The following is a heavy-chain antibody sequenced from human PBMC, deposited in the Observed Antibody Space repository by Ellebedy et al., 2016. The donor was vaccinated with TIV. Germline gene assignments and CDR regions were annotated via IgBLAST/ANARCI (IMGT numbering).Heavy chain of an antibody. V-gene: IGHV1-2*02. Sequence: ASVKVSCKASGHTFRGYYIHWVRQAPGQGLEWMGWINPDSGGTNFAQKFQGRVTMTRDTSVNTAYMELSRLESDDTAVYYCARVRRGSSGMDVWGQGTTVTVS. J-gene: IGHJ6*02. D-gene: IGHD6-13*01. CDR2: INPDSGGT. CDR3: ARVRRGSSGMDV. CDR1: GHTFRGYY.